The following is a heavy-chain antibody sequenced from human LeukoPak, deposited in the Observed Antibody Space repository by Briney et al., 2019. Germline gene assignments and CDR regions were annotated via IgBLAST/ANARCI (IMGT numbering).Heavy chain of an antibody. CDR3: ARSEHIVVVTATPASY. CDR1: GFTFSSYA. J-gene: IGHJ4*02. Sequence: GGSLRLSCAASGFTFSSYAMHWVRQAPGKGLEWVAVISYDGSNKYYADSVKGRFTISRDNSKNTVFMEMNSLKPEDTALYYCARSEHIVVVTATPASYWGQGTLVTVSS. D-gene: IGHD2-21*02. V-gene: IGHV3-30-3*01. CDR2: ISYDGSNK.